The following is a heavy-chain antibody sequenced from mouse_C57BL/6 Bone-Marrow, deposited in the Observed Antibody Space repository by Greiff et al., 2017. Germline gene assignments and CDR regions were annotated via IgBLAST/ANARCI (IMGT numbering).Heavy chain of an antibody. CDR1: GYTFTDYY. CDR3: AREGDGYDDAMDY. D-gene: IGHD2-2*01. V-gene: IGHV1-26*01. CDR2: INPNNGGT. Sequence: VQLQQSGPELVKPGASVKISCKASGYTFTDYYMNWVKQSHGKSLEWIGDINPNNGGTSYNQKFKGKATLTVDTSSSTADMELRSLTSEDSAVYYCAREGDGYDDAMDYWGQGTSVTVSS. J-gene: IGHJ4*01.